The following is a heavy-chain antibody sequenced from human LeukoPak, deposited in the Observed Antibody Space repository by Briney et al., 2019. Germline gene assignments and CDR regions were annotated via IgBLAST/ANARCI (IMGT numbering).Heavy chain of an antibody. V-gene: IGHV1-2*02. CDR3: ASGMEGWYFDL. CDR2: INPNSGGT. Sequence: GASVKVSCKASGYTFTGYYMHWVRQAPGQGLEWMGWINPNSGGTNYTQKFQGRITMTRDTSISTAYMELISLRSDDTAVYYCASGMEGWYFDLWGRGTLVTVSS. CDR1: GYTFTGYY. J-gene: IGHJ2*01. D-gene: IGHD3-3*01.